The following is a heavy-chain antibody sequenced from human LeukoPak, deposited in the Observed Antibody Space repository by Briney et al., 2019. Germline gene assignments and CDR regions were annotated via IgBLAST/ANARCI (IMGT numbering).Heavy chain of an antibody. D-gene: IGHD2-2*03. Sequence: GGSLRLSCAASGFTVSSNYMSWIRQAPGKGLEWVSYISSSSSYTNYADSVKGRFTISRDNAKNSLYLQMNSLRAEDTAVYYCARDSGYCSSTSCYNFDYWGQGTLVTVSS. CDR2: ISSSSSYT. V-gene: IGHV3-11*06. CDR1: GFTVSSNY. CDR3: ARDSGYCSSTSCYNFDY. J-gene: IGHJ4*02.